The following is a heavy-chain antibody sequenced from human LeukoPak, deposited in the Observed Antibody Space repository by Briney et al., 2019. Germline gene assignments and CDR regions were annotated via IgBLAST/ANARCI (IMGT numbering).Heavy chain of an antibody. Sequence: SETPSLTCAVYGGSFSGYYWSWIRQPPGKGLEWIGEINHSGSTNYNPSLKSRVTISVDTSKNQFSLKLSSVTAADTAVYYCAGDRCSGGSCYSRYYYYGMDVWGKGTTVTVSS. CDR2: INHSGST. V-gene: IGHV4-34*01. CDR3: AGDRCSGGSCYSRYYYYGMDV. J-gene: IGHJ6*04. CDR1: GGSFSGYY. D-gene: IGHD2-15*01.